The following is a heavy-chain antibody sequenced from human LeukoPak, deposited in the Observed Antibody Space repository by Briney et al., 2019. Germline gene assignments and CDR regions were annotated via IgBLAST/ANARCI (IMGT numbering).Heavy chain of an antibody. D-gene: IGHD3-10*01. V-gene: IGHV3-74*01. CDR3: ARGGWGSSVHFDT. Sequence: PGGSLRLPCATSGFTLSSFWVHWVRQPPGKGLVWVSRINSDATNTNYADSVKGRFTISRDNTKNTVYLQMNSLGAEDTAVYYCARGGWGSSVHFDTWGQGALVTVSS. CDR2: INSDATNT. J-gene: IGHJ4*02. CDR1: GFTLSSFW.